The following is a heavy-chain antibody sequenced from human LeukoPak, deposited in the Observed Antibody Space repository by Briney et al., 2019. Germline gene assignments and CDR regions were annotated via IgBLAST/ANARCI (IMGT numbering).Heavy chain of an antibody. D-gene: IGHD3-22*01. CDR2: INPSGGGT. V-gene: IGHV1-46*01. CDR1: GYTFTPYF. Sequence: ASVNVSCKASGYTFTPYFMHWVRQARGQELEWVGIINPSGGGTTYAQKFQGRVTMTRDTSTSTVYMDLSSLRSEDTAVYYCARGPNYYDSNGYDDAFDMWGQGTMVTVSS. CDR3: ARGPNYYDSNGYDDAFDM. J-gene: IGHJ3*02.